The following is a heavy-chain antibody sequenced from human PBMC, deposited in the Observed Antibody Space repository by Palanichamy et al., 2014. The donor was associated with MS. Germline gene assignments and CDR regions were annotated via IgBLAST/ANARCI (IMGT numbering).Heavy chain of an antibody. CDR3: ARIRYGEWGYAQDC. J-gene: IGHJ4*02. Sequence: EVQLVESGGVLVQPGGSLRLSCAASGFTFSSYWMHWVRQVPGKGLVWVSHINSDGSRTNYADSVKGRFTVSRDNAENTLYLQMNSLRAEDTAVYYCARIRYGEWGYAQDCWGQGTLVTVSS. D-gene: IGHD1-26*01. CDR2: INSDGSRT. CDR1: GFTFSSYW. V-gene: IGHV3-74*01.